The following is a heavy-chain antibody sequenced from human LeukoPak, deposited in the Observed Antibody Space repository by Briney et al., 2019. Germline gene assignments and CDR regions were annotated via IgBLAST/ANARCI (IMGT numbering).Heavy chain of an antibody. CDR3: PRSDGLLGAFDI. Sequence: AAVKVSCKASGGTFSSYTINWVRQAPGQGLEWMGRIIPILGIANYAQKFQGRVTITADKSTSTAYMELSSLRSEDTAVYYCPRSDGLLGAFDIWGQGTMFTVSS. CDR1: GGTFSSYT. J-gene: IGHJ3*02. D-gene: IGHD2-21*01. CDR2: IIPILGIA. V-gene: IGHV1-69*02.